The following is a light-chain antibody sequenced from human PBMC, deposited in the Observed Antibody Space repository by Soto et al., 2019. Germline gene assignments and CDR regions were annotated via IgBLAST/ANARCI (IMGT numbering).Light chain of an antibody. Sequence: QSVLTQPPSVSAAPGQAVTISCSGSSSNTGNNFVSWYQHLPGTAPKLLIYDNDKRPSGIPDRFSGTKSGTSATLGITGLQTGDEARYYCATWDSSLIAGVFGGGTKVTVL. CDR3: ATWDSSLIAGV. CDR1: SSNTGNNF. CDR2: DND. J-gene: IGLJ2*01. V-gene: IGLV1-51*01.